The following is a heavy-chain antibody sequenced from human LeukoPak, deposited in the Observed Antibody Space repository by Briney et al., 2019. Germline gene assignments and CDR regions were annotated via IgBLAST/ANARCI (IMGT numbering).Heavy chain of an antibody. CDR3: ARSAESSSWVEFDY. J-gene: IGHJ4*02. V-gene: IGHV1-2*02. D-gene: IGHD6-13*01. CDR2: INPNSGGT. CDR1: GYTFTGYY. Sequence: ASVRVSCTASGYTFTGYYMHWVRQAPGQGLEWMGWINPNSGGTNYAQKFQVRGTMTRDTSISTAYMELSRLRSDDTAVYYCARSAESSSWVEFDYWGQGTLVTVSS.